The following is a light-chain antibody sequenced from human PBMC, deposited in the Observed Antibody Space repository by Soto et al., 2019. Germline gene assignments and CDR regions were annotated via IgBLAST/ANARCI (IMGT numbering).Light chain of an antibody. CDR2: QVS. Sequence: QSVLTQPPSASGSPGQSGTISCTGTSGDVGANDYVSWYQQHPGKAPKLMIYQVSQRPSGVPDRFSGSKSGNTASLTVSGLQAEDEADYFCCSYTGGNSVVCGGGTKLTVL. CDR3: CSYTGGNSVV. CDR1: SGDVGANDY. V-gene: IGLV2-8*01. J-gene: IGLJ2*01.